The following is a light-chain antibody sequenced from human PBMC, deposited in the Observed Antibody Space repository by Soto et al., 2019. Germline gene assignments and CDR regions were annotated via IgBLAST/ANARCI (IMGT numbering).Light chain of an antibody. CDR1: QSLFYSSNRKNY. CDR3: QQYFRGQS. J-gene: IGKJ2*01. Sequence: DIVLTQSPDFLAVYLGQRASLGCTSSQSLFYSSNRKNYLSWFQQKPGQAPQLLLYWASTRGSGVPDRFSGSGSGTDFTLTISILKAEDVAVYYCQQYFRGQSFGQGAKVEIK. CDR2: WAS. V-gene: IGKV4-1*01.